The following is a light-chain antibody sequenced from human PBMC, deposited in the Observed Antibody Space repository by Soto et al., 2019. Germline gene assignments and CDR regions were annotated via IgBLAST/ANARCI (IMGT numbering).Light chain of an antibody. CDR3: QQYNSYSRT. V-gene: IGKV1-5*01. CDR1: QSISNW. J-gene: IGKJ3*01. Sequence: DIQMTQSPSTLSASVGDRVSITCRASQSISNWLAWYQQKPGKPPKILIYDASSLESGVPSRFRGSGSGTEFTLTISRLQPDDFETYYCQQYNSYSRTFGPGTKVDIK. CDR2: DAS.